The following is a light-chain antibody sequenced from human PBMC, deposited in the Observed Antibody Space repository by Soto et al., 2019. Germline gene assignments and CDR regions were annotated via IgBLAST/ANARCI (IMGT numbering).Light chain of an antibody. CDR2: DTS. J-gene: IGKJ2*01. CDR3: QQRSNWPYT. Sequence: EIVLTQSPATLSLSPGERATLSCRASQNVNSFLAWYQQIRGQTPRLLIYDTSNSATGIPDRFNGSGSGTDFPLTTSSLQPEDFAVYYCQQRSNWPYTFGQGTKLEI. CDR1: QNVNSF. V-gene: IGKV3-11*01.